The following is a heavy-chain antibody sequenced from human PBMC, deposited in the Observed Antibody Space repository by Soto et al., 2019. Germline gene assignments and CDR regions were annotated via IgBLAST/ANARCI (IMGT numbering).Heavy chain of an antibody. Sequence: ASVKVSCKASGYTFTSYGISWVRQAPGQGLGWMGWISAYNGNTNYAQKFQGWVTMTRDTSISTAYMELSRLRSDDTAVYYCARDSNLDWWFDPWGQGTLVTVSS. J-gene: IGHJ5*02. CDR2: ISAYNGNT. V-gene: IGHV1-18*04. D-gene: IGHD2-2*01. CDR3: ARDSNLDWWFDP. CDR1: GYTFTSYG.